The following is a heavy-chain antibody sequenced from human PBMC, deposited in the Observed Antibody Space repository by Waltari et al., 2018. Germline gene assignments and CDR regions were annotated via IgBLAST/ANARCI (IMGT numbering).Heavy chain of an antibody. J-gene: IGHJ4*02. CDR2: IHRSGRS. Sequence: QLQLQESGPGLVKPSGTLSLTCTVSGDSMNSNSWWSWVRQPPEKGLEWIGQIHRSGRSNYNPSLESRVTISLETSNRQFSLKLTSTTAADTAVYYCARDRGIGLYFDSWGQGTLVTVSP. CDR3: ARDRGIGLYFDS. D-gene: IGHD1-26*01. V-gene: IGHV4-4*02. CDR1: GDSMNSNSW.